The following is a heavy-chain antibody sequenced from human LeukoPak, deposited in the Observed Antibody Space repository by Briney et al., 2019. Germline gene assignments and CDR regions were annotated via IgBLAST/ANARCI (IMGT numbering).Heavy chain of an antibody. CDR1: GGSISSSSYY. Sequence: SETLSLTCTVSGGSISSSSYYWGWIRQPPGKGLEWIGSIYYSGSTNYNPSLKSRVTISVDTSKNQFPLKLSSVTAADTAVYYCARDLPTRSAFDIWGQGTMVTVSS. V-gene: IGHV4-39*06. D-gene: IGHD1-1*01. CDR3: ARDLPTRSAFDI. J-gene: IGHJ3*02. CDR2: IYYSGST.